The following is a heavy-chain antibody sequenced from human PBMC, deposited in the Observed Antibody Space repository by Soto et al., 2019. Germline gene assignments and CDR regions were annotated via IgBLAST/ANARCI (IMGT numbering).Heavy chain of an antibody. Sequence: KPSETLSLTCTVSGGSISSGDYYWSWIRQPPGKGLEWIGYIYYSGSTYYNPSLKSRVTISVDTSKNQFSLKLSSVTAADTAVYYCARDTPDYYDSSGHSGYNWFDPWGQGTLVTVSS. CDR2: IYYSGST. CDR3: ARDTPDYYDSSGHSGYNWFDP. D-gene: IGHD3-22*01. V-gene: IGHV4-30-4*01. CDR1: GGSISSGDYY. J-gene: IGHJ5*02.